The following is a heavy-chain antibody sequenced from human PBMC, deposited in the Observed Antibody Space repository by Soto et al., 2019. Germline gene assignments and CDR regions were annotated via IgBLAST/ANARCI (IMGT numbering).Heavy chain of an antibody. CDR3: ATSSSAYSSSSYYYYGMDV. J-gene: IGHJ6*02. V-gene: IGHV3-30-3*01. Sequence: XGSLRLSCAASGFTFSSYAMHGVRQAPGKGLEWVAVISYDGSNKYYADSVKGRFTISRDNSKNTLYLQMNSLRAEDTAVYYCATSSSAYSSSSYYYYGMDVWGQGTTVTVSS. CDR1: GFTFSSYA. D-gene: IGHD6-6*01. CDR2: ISYDGSNK.